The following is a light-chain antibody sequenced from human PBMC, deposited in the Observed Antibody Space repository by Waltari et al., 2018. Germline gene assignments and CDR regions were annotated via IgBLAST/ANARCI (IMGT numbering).Light chain of an antibody. CDR3: QQYGTT. CDR2: GAS. V-gene: IGKV3-20*01. J-gene: IGKJ1*01. Sequence: EIVLTQSPGTLSLSTGERATLSCRASQSVSSSYLAWYHQKPGQAPRLLIYGASSRATGIPDRFSGSGSGTDFTLTISRLEPEDFAVYYCQQYGTTFGQGTKVEIK. CDR1: QSVSSSY.